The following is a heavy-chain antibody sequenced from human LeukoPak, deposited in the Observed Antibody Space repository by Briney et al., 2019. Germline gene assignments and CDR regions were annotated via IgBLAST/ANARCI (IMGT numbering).Heavy chain of an antibody. V-gene: IGHV1-69*04. CDR3: ARGYSGYDDNWFDP. J-gene: IGHJ5*02. Sequence: ASVKVSCKASGGTFSSYAISWVRQAPGQGLEWMGRIIPILGIANYAQKFQGRVTITADKSTSTAYMELSSLRSEDTAVYYCARGYSGYDDNWFDPWGQGTLVTVSS. CDR2: IIPILGIA. D-gene: IGHD5-12*01. CDR1: GGTFSSYA.